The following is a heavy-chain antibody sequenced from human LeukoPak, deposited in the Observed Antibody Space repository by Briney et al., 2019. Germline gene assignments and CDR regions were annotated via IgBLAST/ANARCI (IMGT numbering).Heavy chain of an antibody. CDR2: ISRSGSTR. J-gene: IGHJ3*02. Sequence: GGSPRLSCAASGFTFSDYYMSWIRQAPGKGLEWVSHISRSGSTRYYADSLKGRFTISGDNAKNSLYLQMNSLRAEDTAVYYCARTAYYYDSSGYDDAFDIWGQGTMVTVSS. CDR1: GFTFSDYY. CDR3: ARTAYYYDSSGYDDAFDI. D-gene: IGHD3-22*01. V-gene: IGHV3-11*01.